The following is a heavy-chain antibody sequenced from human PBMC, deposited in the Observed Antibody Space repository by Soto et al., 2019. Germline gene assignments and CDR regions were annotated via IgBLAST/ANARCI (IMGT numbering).Heavy chain of an antibody. J-gene: IGHJ5*02. V-gene: IGHV4-30-4*01. CDR3: ARGLPAAIGYWFDP. CDR1: GGSISSGDYY. CDR2: IYYSGST. D-gene: IGHD2-2*02. Sequence: SETLSLTCTVSGGSISSGDYYWSWIRQPPGKGLEWIGYIYYSGSTYYNPSLKSRVTISVDTPKNQFSLKLSSVTAADTAVYHCARGLPAAIGYWFDPWGQGTLVTVSS.